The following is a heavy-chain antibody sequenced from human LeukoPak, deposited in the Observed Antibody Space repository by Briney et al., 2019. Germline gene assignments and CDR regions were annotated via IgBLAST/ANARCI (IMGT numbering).Heavy chain of an antibody. V-gene: IGHV6-1*01. CDR3: ARDRLWSSGWIGSELFDAFDI. Sequence: SQTLSLTCAISGDSVSTNSAGWNWIRQSPSRGLEWLGRTHYNSNFFFDYAPSAKSRITINPDTSKNQFSLQLNSVTPEDTAVYYCARDRLWSSGWIGSELFDAFDIWGQGTMVTVSS. J-gene: IGHJ3*02. CDR2: THYNSNFFF. D-gene: IGHD6-19*01. CDR1: GDSVSTNSAG.